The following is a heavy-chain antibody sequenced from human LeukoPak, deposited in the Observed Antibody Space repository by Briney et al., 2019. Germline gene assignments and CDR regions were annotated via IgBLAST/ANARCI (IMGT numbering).Heavy chain of an antibody. Sequence: GGSVRLSCAAPVFTFRSHGMHGVRQAPGKGLEGVAFIRYDGRNKYYADSVKGRYTISRDNSKNTLYMQMNRLRAEDTAVYYCAKDTTPPKAGFDPWGEGTLVTVS. V-gene: IGHV3-30*02. D-gene: IGHD1-14*01. CDR1: VFTFRSHG. J-gene: IGHJ5*02. CDR3: AKDTTPPKAGFDP. CDR2: IRYDGRNK.